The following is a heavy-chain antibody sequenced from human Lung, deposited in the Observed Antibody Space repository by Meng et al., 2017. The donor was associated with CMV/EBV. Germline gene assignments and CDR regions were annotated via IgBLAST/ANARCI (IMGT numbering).Heavy chain of an antibody. CDR2: IRIKAATYST. J-gene: IGHJ4*02. D-gene: IGHD4-17*01. CDR1: GFSFSDNY. V-gene: IGHV3-72*01. CDR3: AKDLLGDEEY. Sequence: GGSLRLXCAASGFSFSDNYMDCFRQAPGKGLECVGRIRIKAATYSTDYAASVKGRFTISRDDSKISLYLQMNSLKVEDTAVYYCAKDLLGDEEYWGQGTPVTVSS.